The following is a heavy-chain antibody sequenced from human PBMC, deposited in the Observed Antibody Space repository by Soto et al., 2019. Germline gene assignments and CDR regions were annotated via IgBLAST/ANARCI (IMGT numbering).Heavy chain of an antibody. CDR3: FRFWPPPYSDALTDYTDAFDY. V-gene: IGHV4-59*08. CDR2: IYYDGTI. CDR1: GGSISGYY. D-gene: IGHD3-9*01. J-gene: IGHJ4*02. Sequence: SETLSLTCTVPGGSISGYYWAWVRQPPERGLEWIGFIYYDGTISSNPFLNIRVTLSVDTSKSQFFLKLSSVTAADTAVYYCFRFWPPPYSDALTDYTDAFDYWGQGTLVTVSS.